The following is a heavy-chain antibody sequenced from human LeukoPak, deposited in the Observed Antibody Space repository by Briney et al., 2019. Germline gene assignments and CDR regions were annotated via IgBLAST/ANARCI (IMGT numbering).Heavy chain of an antibody. J-gene: IGHJ4*02. CDR3: AKTGYYGSGTSYFDY. D-gene: IGHD3-10*01. Sequence: GGSLRLSCAASGFTVSSNYMSWVRQAPGKGLEWVSAISGSGGSTYYADSVKGRFTISRDNSKNTLYLQMNSLRAEDTAVYYCAKTGYYGSGTSYFDYWGQGTLVTVSS. CDR1: GFTVSSNY. CDR2: ISGSGGST. V-gene: IGHV3-23*01.